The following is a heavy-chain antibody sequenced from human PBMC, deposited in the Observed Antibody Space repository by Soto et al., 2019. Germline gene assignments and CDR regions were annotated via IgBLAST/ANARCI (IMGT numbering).Heavy chain of an antibody. D-gene: IGHD2-15*01. V-gene: IGHV4-34*01. CDR2: INHSGST. J-gene: IGHJ2*01. Sequence: KGLEWIGEINHSGSTNYNPSLKSRVTISVDTSKNQFSLKLSSVTAADTAVYYCARDFFFQAGGGIRGGSTVSAFLLNRSSDL. CDR3: ARDFFFQAGGGIRGGSTVSAFLLNRSSDL.